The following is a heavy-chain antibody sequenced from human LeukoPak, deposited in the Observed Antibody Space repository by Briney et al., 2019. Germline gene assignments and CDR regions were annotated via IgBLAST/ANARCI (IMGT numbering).Heavy chain of an antibody. D-gene: IGHD3-22*01. CDR3: ARGSPPRRNYDSRGYYSYYFDY. J-gene: IGHJ4*02. CDR2: MYPNTGNT. Sequence: ASVKVSCKASGYTFTSYDINWVRQATGQGLEWMGWMYPNTGNTGYAQKFQGRVIMTRNTSISTAYMELSSLRSDDTAVYYCARGSPPRRNYDSRGYYSYYFDYWGQGTLVTVSS. CDR1: GYTFTSYD. V-gene: IGHV1-8*01.